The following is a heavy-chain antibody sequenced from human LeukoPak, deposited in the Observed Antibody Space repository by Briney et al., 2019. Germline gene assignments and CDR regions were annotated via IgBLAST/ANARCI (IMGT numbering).Heavy chain of an antibody. CDR2: ISSSSSYI. J-gene: IGHJ4*02. CDR1: GFTFSSYS. CDR3: ARESRRVGEGDFDY. V-gene: IGHV3-21*01. D-gene: IGHD1-26*01. Sequence: GGSLRLSCAASGFTFSSYSMNWVRRAPGKGLEWVSSISSSSSYIYYADSVKGRFTISRDNAKNSLYLQMNSLRAEDTAVYYCARESRRVGEGDFDYWGQGTLVTVSS.